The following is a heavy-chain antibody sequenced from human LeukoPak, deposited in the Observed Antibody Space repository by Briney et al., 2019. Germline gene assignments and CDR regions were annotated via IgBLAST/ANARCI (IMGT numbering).Heavy chain of an antibody. CDR3: ATLGYCSSTSCQNWFDP. Sequence: GGSLRLSCAASGFTFSGFWMSWVRQAPGKGLEWMANIKQDGSEKYYVDSVKGRFTISRDNARNSLYLQMNNLRAEDTAVYYCATLGYCSSTSCQNWFDPWGQGTLVTVSS. CDR1: GFTFSGFW. V-gene: IGHV3-7*01. CDR2: IKQDGSEK. D-gene: IGHD2-2*01. J-gene: IGHJ5*02.